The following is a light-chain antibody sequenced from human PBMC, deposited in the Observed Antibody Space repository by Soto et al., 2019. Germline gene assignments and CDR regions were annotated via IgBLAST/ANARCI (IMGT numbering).Light chain of an antibody. CDR1: QSVSSNY. CDR3: QQYGSSYPWT. V-gene: IGKV3-20*01. CDR2: GAS. Sequence: EIVLTQSPGTLSLSPREGSTLSCRASQSVSSNYLAWYQQKPGQAPRLLIYGASSRATGIPDRFSGSGSGTDFTLTIRRLEPEDFAVYYCQQYGSSYPWTFGQGTKVDI. J-gene: IGKJ1*01.